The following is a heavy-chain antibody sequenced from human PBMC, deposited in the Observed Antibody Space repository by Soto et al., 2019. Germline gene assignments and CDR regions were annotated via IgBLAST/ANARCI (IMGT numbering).Heavy chain of an antibody. D-gene: IGHD6-13*01. CDR3: ARDVSPGSSSLYLDAFDI. CDR2: INRDGSKK. V-gene: IGHV3-7*05. J-gene: IGHJ3*02. Sequence: EVQLEESGGGLVQPGGSLRLSCAASGFTLSAYWMTWVRQAPGEGLERVANINRDGSKKSYLDSGRGRFTISRDNVGNSLYLQMDSLRADDTALYYCARDVSPGSSSLYLDAFDIWGQGKMVTVPS. CDR1: GFTLSAYW.